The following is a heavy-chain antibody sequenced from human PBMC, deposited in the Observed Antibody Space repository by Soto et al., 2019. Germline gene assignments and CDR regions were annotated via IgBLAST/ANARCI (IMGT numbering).Heavy chain of an antibody. D-gene: IGHD2-15*01. CDR2: IYKSPTT. V-gene: IGHV4-30-4*01. Sequence: SEPRSPTCPVSGDSISSVDYFCAWILQPPVQALEYIGLIYKSPTTYYNPSFETRCPISLYTAKSPCCLNVTSVTAADPAVYFCARGRYCLTGSCFPNWFYSWGQGTLVTVSA. J-gene: IGHJ5*01. CDR3: ARGRYCLTGSCFPNWFYS. CDR1: GDSISSVDYF.